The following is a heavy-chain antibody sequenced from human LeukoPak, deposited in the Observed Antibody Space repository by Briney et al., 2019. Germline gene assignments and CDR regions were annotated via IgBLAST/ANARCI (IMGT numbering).Heavy chain of an antibody. D-gene: IGHD3-3*01. CDR2: NYHSGST. CDR1: GYSISSGYY. Sequence: PSETLSLTCTVSGYSISSGYYWGWIRQPPGKGLEWIGSNYHSGSTYYNPSLKSRVTISVDTSKNQFSLKLSSVTAADTAVYYCARGLRGDHDPWGQGTLVTVSS. J-gene: IGHJ5*02. V-gene: IGHV4-38-2*02. CDR3: ARGLRGDHDP.